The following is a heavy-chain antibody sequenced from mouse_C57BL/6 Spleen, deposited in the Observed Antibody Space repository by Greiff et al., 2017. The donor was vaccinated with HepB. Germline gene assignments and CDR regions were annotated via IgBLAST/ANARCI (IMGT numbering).Heavy chain of an antibody. CDR1: GYTFTSYW. Sequence: QVQLQQPGAELVKPGASVKLSCKASGYTFTSYWMQWVKQRPGQGLEWIGEIDPSDSYTNYNQTFKGQATLTVDTSSSTAYMQLSSLTSEDSAVYYCARSRYYGSSFYWYFDVWGTGTTVTVSS. V-gene: IGHV1-50*01. J-gene: IGHJ1*03. D-gene: IGHD1-1*01. CDR3: ARSRYYGSSFYWYFDV. CDR2: IDPSDSYT.